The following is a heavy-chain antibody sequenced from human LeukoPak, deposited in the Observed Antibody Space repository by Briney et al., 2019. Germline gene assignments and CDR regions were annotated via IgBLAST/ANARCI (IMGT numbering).Heavy chain of an antibody. J-gene: IGHJ4*01. CDR1: GGSISSSSYY. Sequence: SETLSLTCTVSGGSISSSSYYWVWIRQPPGKGLEWIGCIYYSGSTYYNPSLKSPVTISVDTSKNQFSLKLSSVTAADTAVYYCARRSYYYDSSGYNEKFDYWGHGTLVTVSS. V-gene: IGHV4-39*01. CDR3: ARRSYYYDSSGYNEKFDY. D-gene: IGHD3-22*01. CDR2: IYYSGST.